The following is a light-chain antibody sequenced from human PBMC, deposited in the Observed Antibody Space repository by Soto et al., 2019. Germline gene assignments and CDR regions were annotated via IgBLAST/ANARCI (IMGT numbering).Light chain of an antibody. J-gene: IGKJ3*01. V-gene: IGKV1-9*01. Sequence: IQLTQSRYSLSASAGDRVTLTCRASQGISSYLAWYQQKPGKAPKLLIYAASTLQSGVPSRFSGSGSGTDFTLTISSLQPEDFATYYCQQLNSYPRTFGPGTKVDI. CDR2: AAS. CDR3: QQLNSYPRT. CDR1: QGISSY.